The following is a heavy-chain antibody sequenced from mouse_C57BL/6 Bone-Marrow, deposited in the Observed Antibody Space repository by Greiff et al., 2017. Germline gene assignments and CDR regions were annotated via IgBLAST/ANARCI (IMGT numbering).Heavy chain of an antibody. Sequence: EVQLVESGGGLVQPGGSLSLSCAASGFTFTDYYMSWVRQPPGKALEWLGFIRNKANGYTTEYSASVKGRFTISRDNSQSILYLQMNALRAEDSATYYCARFYGHGVYFDYWGQGTTLTVSS. J-gene: IGHJ2*01. CDR2: IRNKANGYTT. CDR3: ARFYGHGVYFDY. V-gene: IGHV7-3*01. CDR1: GFTFTDYY. D-gene: IGHD1-2*01.